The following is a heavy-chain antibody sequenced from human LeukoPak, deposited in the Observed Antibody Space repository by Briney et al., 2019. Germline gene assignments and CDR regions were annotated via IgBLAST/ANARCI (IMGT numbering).Heavy chain of an antibody. CDR2: RSHSGTT. CDR3: ARWDDSAWAFGN. Sequence: SETLSLTCIVSGGSISSYSWNWIRQSPGKGPEWIGYRSHSGTTSYSSSLKSRVTISVDTSKNQLSLKLTSVTAADTAVYYCARWDDSAWAFGNWGPGTLVTVSS. V-gene: IGHV4-59*08. J-gene: IGHJ4*02. CDR1: GGSISSYS. D-gene: IGHD6-19*01.